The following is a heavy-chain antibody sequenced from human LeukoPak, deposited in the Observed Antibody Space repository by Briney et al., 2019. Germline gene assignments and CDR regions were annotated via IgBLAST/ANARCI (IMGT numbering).Heavy chain of an antibody. CDR1: GFTFDDYA. CDR2: ISWNSGSI. CDR3: AKSVRCGSGSYPNYYYYYGMDV. D-gene: IGHD3-10*01. Sequence: GGSLRLSCAASGFTFDDYAMHWVRQAPGKGLEWVSGISWNSGSIGYADSVKGRFTISRDNAKNSLYLQMNSLRAEDTALYYCAKSVRCGSGSYPNYYYYYGMDVWGQGTTVTVSS. V-gene: IGHV3-9*01. J-gene: IGHJ6*02.